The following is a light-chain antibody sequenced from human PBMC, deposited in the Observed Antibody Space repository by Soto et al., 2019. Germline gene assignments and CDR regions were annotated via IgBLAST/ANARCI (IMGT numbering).Light chain of an antibody. J-gene: IGLJ1*01. V-gene: IGLV2-8*01. CDR3: SSYAGSNNYV. Sequence: QPVLTQPPSASGSPGQSVTISCTGTSSDVGGYNYVSWYQQHPGKAPKLMIYEVSKRPSGVPDRFSGSKSGNTASLTVSGLQAEDEADYYCSSYAGSNNYVFGTWTKVTVL. CDR1: SSDVGGYNY. CDR2: EVS.